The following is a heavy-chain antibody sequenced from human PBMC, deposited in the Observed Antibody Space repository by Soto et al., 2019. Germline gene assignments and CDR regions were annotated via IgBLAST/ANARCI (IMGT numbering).Heavy chain of an antibody. CDR2: LSGSGVST. Sequence: GGSLRLSCAASGFTFNNFAINWVRQAPGKGLEWVSGLSGSGVSTYYADSVKGRFTISRDNSKDTLYLQMNSLRAEDTAVYYCARSGMTTYPLKNWFDPWGQGTQVTVSS. V-gene: IGHV3-23*01. CDR3: ARSGMTTYPLKNWFDP. J-gene: IGHJ5*02. CDR1: GFTFNNFA. D-gene: IGHD6-13*01.